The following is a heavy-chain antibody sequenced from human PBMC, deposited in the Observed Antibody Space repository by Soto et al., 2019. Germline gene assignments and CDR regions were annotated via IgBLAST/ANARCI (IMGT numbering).Heavy chain of an antibody. D-gene: IGHD2-2*01. CDR3: ARRREVSPAAISRYYYYYGMDV. CDR2: INLGGDT. CDR1: GGSFSGDY. V-gene: IGHV4-34*01. Sequence: PSETLSLTCAVYGGSFSGDYWIFIRHPPLEWLEWIGEINLGGDTNYNPSLKSRVTILVDTSKNQLSLKLSSVTAADTAVYYCARRREVSPAAISRYYYYYGMDVWGQGTTVTVSS. J-gene: IGHJ6*02.